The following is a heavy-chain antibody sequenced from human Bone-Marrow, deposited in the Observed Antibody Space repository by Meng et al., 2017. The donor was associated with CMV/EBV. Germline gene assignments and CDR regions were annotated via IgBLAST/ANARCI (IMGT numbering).Heavy chain of an antibody. J-gene: IGHJ6*02. CDR2: IYYSGST. Sequence: SETLSLTCTVSGGSISSSSYYWGWTRQPPGKGLEWIGSIYYSGSTYYNPSLKTRVTISVDTSKNQFSLKLSSVTAADTAVYYCARVPSQTGYSSSWYLLTYYYYYGMDVWGQGTTVTVSS. CDR1: GGSISSSSYY. V-gene: IGHV4-39*07. CDR3: ARVPSQTGYSSSWYLLTYYYYYGMDV. D-gene: IGHD6-13*01.